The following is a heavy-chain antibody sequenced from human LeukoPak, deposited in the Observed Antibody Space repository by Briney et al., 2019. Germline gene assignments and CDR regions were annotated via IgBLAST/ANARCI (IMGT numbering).Heavy chain of an antibody. D-gene: IGHD1-14*01. CDR2: ISNSDYST. CDR3: AKATGYLL. J-gene: IGHJ4*02. V-gene: IGHV3-23*01. Sequence: PGGSLRLSCAASGFTFSSYSMNWVRQAPGKGLEWVSTISNSDYSTYYADSVKGRFTISRANSEDTLYLQMNNLGAEDTAVYYCAKATGYLLWGQGTLVTVSS. CDR1: GFTFSSYS.